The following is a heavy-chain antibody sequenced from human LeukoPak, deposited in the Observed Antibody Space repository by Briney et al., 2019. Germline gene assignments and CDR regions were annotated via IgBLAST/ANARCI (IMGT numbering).Heavy chain of an antibody. CDR1: GFTFSSYS. D-gene: IGHD6-6*01. CDR3: ARQGSSDAFDI. CDR2: ISSSSSYI. Sequence: GGSMRLSCAASGFTFSSYSMNWVRQAPGKGLEWVSSISSSSSYIYYADSVKGRFTISRDNAKNSLYLQMNSLRAEDTAVYYCARQGSSDAFDIWGQGTMVTVSS. V-gene: IGHV3-21*01. J-gene: IGHJ3*02.